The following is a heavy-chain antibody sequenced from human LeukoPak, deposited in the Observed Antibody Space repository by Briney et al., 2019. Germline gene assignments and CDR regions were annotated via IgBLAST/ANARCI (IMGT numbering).Heavy chain of an antibody. CDR3: ARVHYDYVWGSYRYWYFDY. CDR1: GYSISSGYY. J-gene: IGHJ4*02. D-gene: IGHD3-16*02. CDR2: IYHSGST. Sequence: SETLSLTCTVSGYSISSGYYWGWIRQPPGKGLEWIGSIYHSGSTYYNPSLKSRVTISVDTSKNQFSLKLSSVTAADTAVYYCARVHYDYVWGSYRYWYFDYWGQGTLVTVSS. V-gene: IGHV4-38-2*02.